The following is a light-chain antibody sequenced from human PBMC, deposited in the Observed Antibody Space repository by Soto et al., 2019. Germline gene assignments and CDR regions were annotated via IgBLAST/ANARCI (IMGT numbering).Light chain of an antibody. CDR1: NIGSKS. J-gene: IGLJ3*02. V-gene: IGLV3-21*02. CDR3: QVWESSSDHWV. CDR2: DDS. Sequence: SYELTQPPSVSVAPGQTARITCGGNNIGSKSVHWYQQKPGQAPVLVVYDDSDRPSGSPERFSGSNSGNTATLTISRVEAGDEADYYCQVWESSSDHWVFGGGTKVTVL.